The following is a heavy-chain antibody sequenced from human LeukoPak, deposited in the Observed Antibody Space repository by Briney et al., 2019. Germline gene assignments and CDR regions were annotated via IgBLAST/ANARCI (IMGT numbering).Heavy chain of an antibody. V-gene: IGHV3-11*01. D-gene: IGHD2-2*01. Sequence: SGGSLRLSCAASGFTFSDYYMSWIRQAPGKGLEWVSYISDTGSTIYYADSVKGRFTISRDNAKNSLYLQMNSLRAEDTAVYYCAKGLVPAAIRVVDYWGQGTLVTVSS. CDR3: AKGLVPAAIRVVDY. CDR2: ISDTGSTI. CDR1: GFTFSDYY. J-gene: IGHJ4*02.